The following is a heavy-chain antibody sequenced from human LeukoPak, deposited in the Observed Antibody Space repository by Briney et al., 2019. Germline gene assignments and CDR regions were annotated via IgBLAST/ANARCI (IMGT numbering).Heavy chain of an antibody. CDR3: ARPGIAVAGSPFDP. D-gene: IGHD6-19*01. V-gene: IGHV4-39*07. CDR2: IYYSGST. Sequence: SETLSLTCTVSGGSISSSSYYWGWIRQPPGKGLEWIGSIYYSGSTYYNPSLKSGATIPVDTSKTQFSLKLSSLTAAARAVNSCARPGIAVAGSPFDPWGQGTLVTVSS. CDR1: GGSISSSSYY. J-gene: IGHJ5*02.